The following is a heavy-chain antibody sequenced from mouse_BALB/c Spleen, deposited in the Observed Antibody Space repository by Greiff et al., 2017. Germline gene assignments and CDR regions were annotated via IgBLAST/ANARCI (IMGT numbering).Heavy chain of an antibody. J-gene: IGHJ2*01. Sequence: EVKLQESGPGLVKPSQSLSLTCSVTGYSITSGYYWNWIRQFPGNKLEWMGYISYDGSNNYNPSLKNRISITRDTSKNQFFLKLNSVTTEDTATYYCARDHYCNYAYYFDYWGQGTTLTVSS. D-gene: IGHD2-1*01. CDR1: GYSITSGYY. CDR2: ISYDGSN. V-gene: IGHV3-6*02. CDR3: ARDHYCNYAYYFDY.